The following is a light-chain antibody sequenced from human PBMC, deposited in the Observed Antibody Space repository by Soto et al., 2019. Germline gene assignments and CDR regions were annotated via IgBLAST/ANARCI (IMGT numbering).Light chain of an antibody. Sequence: QSALTQPASVSGSPGQSITISCTGTSSDVGSYNLVSWYQQHPGKAPKLMIYEGSKRPSGVSNRFSGSKSGNTASLTISGLQAEDEAYYYCQSYDDNNHWVFGGGTQLTVL. J-gene: IGLJ3*02. CDR1: SSDVGSYNL. CDR3: QSYDDNNHWV. V-gene: IGLV2-23*01. CDR2: EGS.